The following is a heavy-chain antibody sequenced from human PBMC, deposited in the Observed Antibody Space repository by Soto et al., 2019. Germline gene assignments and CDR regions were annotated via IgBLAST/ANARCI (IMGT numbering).Heavy chain of an antibody. V-gene: IGHV4-59*01. CDR1: GASISSYS. D-gene: IGHD6-19*01. CDR2: MYNRGNT. Sequence: QVQLQESGPGLVKPSETLTLTCNVSGASISSYSLSWIRQSPGKGLEWLGDMYNRGNTSSNPSLRSRVTISIESAKSQFSLDLRSVTSADTAVYYCARIGSSGLHQVSYCAPWGQGTLVTVSS. J-gene: IGHJ5*02. CDR3: ARIGSSGLHQVSYCAP.